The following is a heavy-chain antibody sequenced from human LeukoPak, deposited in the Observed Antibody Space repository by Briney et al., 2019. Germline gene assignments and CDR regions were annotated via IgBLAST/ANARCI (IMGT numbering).Heavy chain of an antibody. CDR1: GFTFSDYY. CDR3: ARDRVAGPYYYYYYGMDV. V-gene: IGHV3-11*01. J-gene: IGHJ6*02. D-gene: IGHD6-19*01. CDR2: ISSSGSTT. Sequence: PGGSLRLSCAASGFTFSDYYMSWIRQAPGKGLEWVSYISSSGSTTYYADSVKGRFTISRDNSKNTLYLQMNSLRAEDTAVYYCARDRVAGPYYYYYYGMDVWGQGTTVTVSS.